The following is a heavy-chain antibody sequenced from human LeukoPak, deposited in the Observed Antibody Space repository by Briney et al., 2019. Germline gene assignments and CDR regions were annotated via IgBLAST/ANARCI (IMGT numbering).Heavy chain of an antibody. D-gene: IGHD6-19*01. J-gene: IGHJ4*02. CDR1: GFTFDAYA. V-gene: IGHV3-9*01. CDR2: ISWNSGYI. Sequence: GGSLRLSCAASGFTFDAYAMHWVRQAPGKGLEWLSIISWNSGYIDYADSVKGRFTISRDNAKNSLFLQMDSLRTEDTAFYYCAKVRGTYSSGYYFDSWGQGTLVTVSS. CDR3: AKVRGTYSSGYYFDS.